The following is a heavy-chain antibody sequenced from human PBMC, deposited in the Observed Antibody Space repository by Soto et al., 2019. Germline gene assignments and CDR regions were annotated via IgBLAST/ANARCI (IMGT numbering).Heavy chain of an antibody. J-gene: IGHJ4*02. CDR3: ARDLGDRGVFDY. V-gene: IGHV3-21*01. CDR2: ISSSSSYI. D-gene: IGHD3-16*01. Sequence: GGSLRLSCAASGFTFSSYSMNWVRQAPGKGLEWVSSISSSSSYIYYADSVKGRFTISRDNAKNSLYLQMNSLRAEDTAVYYCARDLGDRGVFDYWGQGTLVTVSS. CDR1: GFTFSSYS.